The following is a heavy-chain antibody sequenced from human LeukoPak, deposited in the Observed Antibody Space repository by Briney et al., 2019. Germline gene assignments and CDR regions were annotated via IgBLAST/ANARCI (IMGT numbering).Heavy chain of an antibody. CDR1: GYTFTDYY. Sequence: GASVKVSCKASGYTFTDYYIHWVRQAPGQGLEWIGWINPNNGGTNYAQKFQGRVTMTRDTSISTAYIELSRLRSDDTAVYYCAREVDYYDTSDYFPLGYWGQGTLVTVSS. CDR2: INPNNGGT. V-gene: IGHV1-2*02. CDR3: AREVDYYDTSDYFPLGY. J-gene: IGHJ4*02. D-gene: IGHD3-22*01.